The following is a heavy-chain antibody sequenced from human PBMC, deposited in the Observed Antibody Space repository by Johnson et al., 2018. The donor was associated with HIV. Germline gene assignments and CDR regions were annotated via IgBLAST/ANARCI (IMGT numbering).Heavy chain of an antibody. CDR2: ISYDGSDK. V-gene: IGHV3-30*03. Sequence: MQLVESGGGLVQPGRSLRLSCAASGFTFSSYGMHWVRQAPAKGLEWVAFISYDGSDKYYADSVKGRFTISRDNGKNSLHLQMNSLRAEDTAVYYCARVMQADAFDIWGQGTMVTVSS. CDR3: ARVMQADAFDI. D-gene: IGHD2-8*01. CDR1: GFTFSSYG. J-gene: IGHJ3*02.